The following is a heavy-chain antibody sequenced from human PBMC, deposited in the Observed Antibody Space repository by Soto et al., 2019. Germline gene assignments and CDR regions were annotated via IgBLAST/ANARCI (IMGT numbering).Heavy chain of an antibody. CDR2: ISAYNGNT. Sequence: QVQLVQSGAEVKKPGASVKVSCKASGYTFTSYGISWVRQAPGQGLEWMGWISAYNGNTNYAQKLQGRVTMTTDTSTSTAYMELRSLRSDDTAVYYCARVLINDYIWDTDAFDIWGQGTMVTVSS. D-gene: IGHD3-16*01. CDR1: GYTFTSYG. CDR3: ARVLINDYIWDTDAFDI. V-gene: IGHV1-18*01. J-gene: IGHJ3*02.